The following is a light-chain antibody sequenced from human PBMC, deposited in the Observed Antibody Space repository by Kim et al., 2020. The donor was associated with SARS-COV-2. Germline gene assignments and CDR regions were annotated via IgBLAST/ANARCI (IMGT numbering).Light chain of an antibody. CDR3: QQYGRYSFT. Sequence: ASVGDRVTITCRASQSISNRLAWYQQKPGKAPKLLIYDASKLESGGPSRFSGSGSGTDFTLTINSLQPDDFATYYCQQYGRYSFTFGQGTRLEIK. J-gene: IGKJ5*01. CDR2: DAS. CDR1: QSISNR. V-gene: IGKV1-5*01.